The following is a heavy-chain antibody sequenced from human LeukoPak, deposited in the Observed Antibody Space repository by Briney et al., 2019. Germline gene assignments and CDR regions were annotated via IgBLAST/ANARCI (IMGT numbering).Heavy chain of an antibody. CDR1: GFTFSSYA. D-gene: IGHD3-22*01. CDR2: ISGSGDNT. Sequence: GGSLRLSCAASGFTFSSYAMSWVRQAPGKGLEWVSGISGSGDNTYYADSVKGRFTISRDNSKNTLYVQVNSLGTEDTAAYYCAKGSYYDSSGSFYFDYWGQGTLVTVPS. CDR3: AKGSYYDSSGSFYFDY. V-gene: IGHV3-23*01. J-gene: IGHJ4*02.